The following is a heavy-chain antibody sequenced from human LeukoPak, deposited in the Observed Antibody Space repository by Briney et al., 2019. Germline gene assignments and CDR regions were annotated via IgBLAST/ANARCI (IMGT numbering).Heavy chain of an antibody. CDR1: GFTFSSYW. CDR2: IKQDGSEK. J-gene: IGHJ6*04. Sequence: GGSLRLSCAASGFTFSSYWMSWVRQAPGKGLEWVANIKQDGSEKYYVDSVKGRFTISRDNAKNSLYLQMNSLRAEDTAVYYCARESRGYSEDTDVWGKGTTVTVSS. V-gene: IGHV3-7*01. D-gene: IGHD5-18*01. CDR3: ARESRGYSEDTDV.